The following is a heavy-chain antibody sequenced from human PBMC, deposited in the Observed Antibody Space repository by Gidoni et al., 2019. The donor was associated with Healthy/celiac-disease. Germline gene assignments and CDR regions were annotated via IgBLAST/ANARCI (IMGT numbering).Heavy chain of an antibody. CDR1: GFTFSNAW. D-gene: IGHD3-10*01. CDR2: IKSKTDGGTT. J-gene: IGHJ6*02. Sequence: EVQLVESGGGLVKPGGSLRLSCAASGFTFSNAWMSWVRQAPGKGLEWVGRIKSKTDGGTTDYAAPVKGRFTISRDDSKNTLYLQMNSLKTEDTAVYYCTRRKLWFGEFYYYGMDVWGQGTTVTVSS. CDR3: TRRKLWFGEFYYYGMDV. V-gene: IGHV3-15*01.